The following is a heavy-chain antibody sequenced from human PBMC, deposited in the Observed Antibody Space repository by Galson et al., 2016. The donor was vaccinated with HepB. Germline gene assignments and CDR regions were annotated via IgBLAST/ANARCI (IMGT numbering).Heavy chain of an antibody. V-gene: IGHV1-3*04. CDR2: TNNANGNT. J-gene: IGHJ4*02. D-gene: IGHD1-26*01. Sequence: SVKVSCKASGYTFTSYAIHWVRQAPGQRLEWMGWTNNANGNTEYSQSFQGRVTFTRDTSASTAYMELNSLRPDDTAVYYCVRTVSVGARPGRHHDHWGQGTVVTVSS. CDR1: GYTFTSYA. CDR3: VRTVSVGARPGRHHDH.